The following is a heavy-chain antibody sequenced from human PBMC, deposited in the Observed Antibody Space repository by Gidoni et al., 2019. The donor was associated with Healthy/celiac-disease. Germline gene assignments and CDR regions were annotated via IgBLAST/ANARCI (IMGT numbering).Heavy chain of an antibody. D-gene: IGHD2-15*01. V-gene: IGHV4-34*01. J-gene: IGHJ4*02. CDR1: GGSFSGYY. CDR3: ARGLRWDY. CDR2: INHSGST. Sequence: QVQLQQWGAGLLKPSETLSLTCAVYGGSFSGYYWSWIRQPPGKGLEWIGEINHSGSTNYNPSLKSRVTISVDTSKNQFSLKLSSVTAADTAVYYCARGLRWDYWGQGTLVTVSS.